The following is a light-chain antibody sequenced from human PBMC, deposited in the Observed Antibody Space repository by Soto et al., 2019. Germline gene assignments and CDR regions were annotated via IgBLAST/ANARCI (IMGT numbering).Light chain of an antibody. J-gene: IGLJ1*01. V-gene: IGLV2-14*03. CDR3: TSYTTSSTYV. CDR1: ISDVSGYDY. Sequence: QYALTQPASVSGSPGQSITISCTGTISDVSGYDYVSWYQHYPGKAPKLLIYDVSNRPSGVSDRFSGSKSGNTASLTISGLQAEDEADYYCTSYTTSSTYVFGTGTKLTVL. CDR2: DVS.